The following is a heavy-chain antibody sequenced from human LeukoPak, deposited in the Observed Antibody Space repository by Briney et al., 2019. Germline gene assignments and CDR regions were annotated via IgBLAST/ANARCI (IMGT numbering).Heavy chain of an antibody. CDR3: AREEHDYVWGSYRYYYYYGIDV. CDR2: ISFDGSNE. CDR1: GFTFSSYG. V-gene: IGHV3-30*03. D-gene: IGHD3-16*02. J-gene: IGHJ6*02. Sequence: GGSLRLSCAASGFTFSSYGMHWVRQSPGRGLEWVSFISFDGSNEFYADSLKGRFTISRDNSKDTLYLQMDSLRAEDTALYYCAREEHDYVWGSYRYYYYYGIDVWGQGTTVTVSS.